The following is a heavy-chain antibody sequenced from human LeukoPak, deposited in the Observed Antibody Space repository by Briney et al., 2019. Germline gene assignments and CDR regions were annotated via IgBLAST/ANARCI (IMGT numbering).Heavy chain of an antibody. J-gene: IGHJ4*02. CDR1: GGSISSSSYY. V-gene: IGHV4-39*01. CDR2: VFYSGST. Sequence: SEPLPLTCTVAGGSISSSSYYWGWIRQPPGKWLVWLASVFYSGSTYYNPSLKSRGTISVDTSKNQLSLQLISVTAPDTAVYYCARQGVRSGWPDYWGQGTLVTVSS. D-gene: IGHD6-19*01. CDR3: ARQGVRSGWPDY.